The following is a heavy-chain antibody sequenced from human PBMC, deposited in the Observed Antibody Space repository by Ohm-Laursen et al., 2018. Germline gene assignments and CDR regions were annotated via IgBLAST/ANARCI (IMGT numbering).Heavy chain of an antibody. CDR1: GFTFSSYE. CDR3: AREGFYVHYDAFDI. V-gene: IGHV3-48*03. CDR2: ISSSGSTI. J-gene: IGHJ3*02. Sequence: SLRLSCTASGFTFSSYEMNWVRQAPGKGLEWVSYISSSGSTIYYADSVKGRFTISRDNAKNSLYLQMNSLRAEDTAVYYCAREGFYVHYDAFDIWGQGTMVTVSS. D-gene: IGHD5/OR15-5a*01.